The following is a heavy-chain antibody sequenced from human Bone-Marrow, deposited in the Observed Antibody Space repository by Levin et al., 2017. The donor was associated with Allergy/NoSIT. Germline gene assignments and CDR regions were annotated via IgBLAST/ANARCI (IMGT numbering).Heavy chain of an antibody. D-gene: IGHD4-23*01. J-gene: IGHJ6*02. CDR2: IYYSGST. CDR1: GGSISSYY. CDR3: ARDAGGNDYYYGMDG. Sequence: SETLSLTCTVSGGSISSYYWSWIRQPPGKGLEWIGYIYYSGSTNYNPSLKSRVTISVDTSKNQFSLKLSSVTAADTAVYYCARDAGGNDYYYGMDGWGQGTTVTVSS. V-gene: IGHV4-59*01.